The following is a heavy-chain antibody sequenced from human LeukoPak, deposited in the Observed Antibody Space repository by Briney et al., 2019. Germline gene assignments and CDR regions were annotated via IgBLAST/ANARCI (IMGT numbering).Heavy chain of an antibody. CDR3: ARESRRTGAVDY. Sequence: APVKVSCKASGYTFTGYYMHWVRQAPGQGLEWMGWINPNSGGTNYAQKFQGRVTMTRDTSISTAYMELSRLRSDDTAVYYCARESRRTGAVDYWGQGTLVTVSS. CDR2: INPNSGGT. D-gene: IGHD7-27*01. V-gene: IGHV1-2*02. CDR1: GYTFTGYY. J-gene: IGHJ4*02.